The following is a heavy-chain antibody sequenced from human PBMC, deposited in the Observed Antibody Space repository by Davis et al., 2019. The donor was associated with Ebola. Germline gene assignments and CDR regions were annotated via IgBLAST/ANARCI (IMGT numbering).Heavy chain of an antibody. Sequence: GESLKISCIASGFSFNSYTMNWVRQAPGKGLEWLSYITNGGSTNSYADSVKGRFTVSRDNAKNSLYLQMNSLRAEDTAVYYCARDGAAAGYDWGQGTLVTVSS. J-gene: IGHJ4*02. CDR1: GFSFNSYT. V-gene: IGHV3-48*04. CDR2: ITNGGSTN. CDR3: ARDGAAAGYD. D-gene: IGHD6-13*01.